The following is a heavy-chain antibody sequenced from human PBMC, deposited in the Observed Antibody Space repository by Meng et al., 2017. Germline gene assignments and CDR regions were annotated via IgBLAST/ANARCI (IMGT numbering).Heavy chain of an antibody. CDR3: SKDGGGSLFDP. J-gene: IGHJ5*02. CDR2: IGSSSDYI. CDR1: GFIFSDHS. D-gene: IGHD1-26*01. Sequence: ETLSLTCAASGFIFSDHSMNWVRQAPGKGLEWVSSIGSSSDYIWYADSVKGRFTISRDNAKDSLYLQMNSLRGEDTGVYYCSKDGGGSLFDPWGQGTLVTVSS. V-gene: IGHV3-21*01.